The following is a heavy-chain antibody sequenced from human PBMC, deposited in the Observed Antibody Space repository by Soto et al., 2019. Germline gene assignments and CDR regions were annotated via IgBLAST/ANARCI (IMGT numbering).Heavy chain of an antibody. J-gene: IGHJ6*02. CDR3: ARAAGYCSGGSCHDYYYYYGMDV. D-gene: IGHD2-15*01. Sequence: AAVKVSCKASGYTVTGYYIPWVRQPPGQGLEGMGWINPNSGGTNYAQNFQGWVTMTRDTSISTAYVELSRLRSDDTAVYYCARAAGYCSGGSCHDYYYYYGMDVWGQGTTVTVSS. V-gene: IGHV1-2*04. CDR2: INPNSGGT. CDR1: GYTVTGYY.